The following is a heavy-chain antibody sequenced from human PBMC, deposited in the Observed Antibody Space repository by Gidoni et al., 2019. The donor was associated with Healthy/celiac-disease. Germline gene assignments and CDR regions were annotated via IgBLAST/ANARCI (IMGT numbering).Heavy chain of an antibody. CDR3: ARPSPTPPAYCGGDCSDWYFDL. CDR2: IYPGDSDT. Sequence: EVQLVQSGAEVKKPGESLKISCKGSGYSFTSYWIGWVRQMPGKGLEWMGIIYPGDSDTRYSPSFQGQVTISADKSISTAYLQWSSLKASDTAMYYCARPSPTPPAYCGGDCSDWYFDLWGRGTLVTVSS. CDR1: GYSFTSYW. J-gene: IGHJ2*01. D-gene: IGHD2-21*02. V-gene: IGHV5-51*01.